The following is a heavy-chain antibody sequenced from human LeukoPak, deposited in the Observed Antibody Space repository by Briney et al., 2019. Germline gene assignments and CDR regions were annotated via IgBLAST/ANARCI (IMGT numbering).Heavy chain of an antibody. V-gene: IGHV3-30*18. CDR2: ISYDGSNK. CDR3: AKGVDGDTAMARVDY. CDR1: GFTFSSYG. Sequence: GGSLRLSCAASGFTFSSYGMHWVRQAPGKGLEWVAVISYDGSNKYYADSVKGRFTISRDNSKNTLYLQMNSLRAEDTAVYYCAKGVDGDTAMARVDYWGQGTLVTVSS. J-gene: IGHJ4*02. D-gene: IGHD5-18*01.